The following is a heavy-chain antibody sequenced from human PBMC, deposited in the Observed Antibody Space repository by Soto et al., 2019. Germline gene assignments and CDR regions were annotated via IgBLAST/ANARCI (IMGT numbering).Heavy chain of an antibody. V-gene: IGHV3-23*01. J-gene: IGHJ4*02. CDR1: GFTFTNYG. Sequence: GGSLRLSCAASGFTFTNYGMSWVRQAPGKGLEWVSTISATGGSTYYADSVKGRFTISRDNSKNTLYLQMNGLRVEDTAVYYCAKDRLAGNFDYWGQGTQVTVSS. CDR3: AKDRLAGNFDY. CDR2: ISATGGST.